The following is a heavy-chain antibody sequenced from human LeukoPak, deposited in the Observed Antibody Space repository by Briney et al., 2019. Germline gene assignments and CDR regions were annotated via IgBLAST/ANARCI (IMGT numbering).Heavy chain of an antibody. J-gene: IGHJ4*02. CDR2: IRYDGSNK. D-gene: IGHD3-3*01. CDR3: SKDIKKGENYDFWSGYTHGFDC. V-gene: IGHV3-30*02. CDR1: GFTFSSYG. Sequence: GGSLRLSCAASGFTFSSYGMHWVRQAPGAGLEWVAFIRYDGSNKYCADSVKGRFTISRDNSKTTLYLQMTSLSAEHTAVYCCSKDIKKGENYDFWSGYTHGFDCCGQRSLATVP.